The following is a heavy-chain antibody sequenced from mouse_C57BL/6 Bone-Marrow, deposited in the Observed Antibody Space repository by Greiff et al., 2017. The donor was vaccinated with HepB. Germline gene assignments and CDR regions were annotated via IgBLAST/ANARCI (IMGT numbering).Heavy chain of an antibody. CDR2: ISNGGGST. V-gene: IGHV5-12*01. CDR3: ARQTGTRYFDV. D-gene: IGHD4-1*01. Sequence: EVHLVESGGGLVQPGGSLKLSCAASGFTFSDYYMYWVRQTPEKRLEWVAYISNGGGSTYYPDTVKGRFTISRDNAKNTLYLQMSRLKSEDTAMYYCARQTGTRYFDVWGTGTTVTVSS. J-gene: IGHJ1*03. CDR1: GFTFSDYY.